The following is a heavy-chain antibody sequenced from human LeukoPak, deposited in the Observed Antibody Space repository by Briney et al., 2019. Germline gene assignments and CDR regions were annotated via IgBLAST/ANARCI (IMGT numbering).Heavy chain of an antibody. CDR3: AREARTYYDFWSGYFDY. CDR2: INAGNGNT. J-gene: IGHJ4*02. D-gene: IGHD3-3*01. Sequence: PQASVKVSCKASGYTFTSYAMHWVRQAPGQRLEWMGWINAGNGNTKYSQEFQGRVTITRDTSASTAYMELSSLRSEDMAVHYCAREARTYYDFWSGYFDYWGQGTLVTVSS. V-gene: IGHV1-3*03. CDR1: GYTFTSYA.